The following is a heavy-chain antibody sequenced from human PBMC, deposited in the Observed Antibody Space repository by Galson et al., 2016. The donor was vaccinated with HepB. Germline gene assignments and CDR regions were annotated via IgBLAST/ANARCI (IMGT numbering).Heavy chain of an antibody. CDR2: ISAYNGNT. Sequence: SVKVSCKASGYSFPTYGFNWVRQAPGQGLEWMGWISAYNGNTNSAQNLQGRVTMTTDPSTSTAYMELRSLTSDDTAVYYCARGKGVAVSAPLDYWGQGTLVTVSS. CDR1: GYSFPTYG. D-gene: IGHD6-19*01. J-gene: IGHJ4*02. CDR3: ARGKGVAVSAPLDY. V-gene: IGHV1-18*01.